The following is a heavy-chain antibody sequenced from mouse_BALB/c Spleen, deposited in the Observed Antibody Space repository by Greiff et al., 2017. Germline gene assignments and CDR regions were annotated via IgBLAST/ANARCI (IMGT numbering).Heavy chain of an antibody. CDR2: IRNKANGYTT. CDR3: AREEGSAMDY. J-gene: IGHJ4*01. CDR1: GFTFTDYY. Sequence: EVKVVESGGGLVQPGGSLRLSCATSGFTFTDYYMSWVRQPPGKALEWLGFIRNKANGYTTEYSASVKGRFTISRDNSQSILYLQMNTLRAEDSATYYCAREEGSAMDYWGQGTSVTVSS. V-gene: IGHV7-3*02.